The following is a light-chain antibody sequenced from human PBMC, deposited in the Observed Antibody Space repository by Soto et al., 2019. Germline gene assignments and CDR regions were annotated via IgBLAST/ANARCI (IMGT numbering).Light chain of an antibody. CDR1: QSVSRN. V-gene: IGKV3-15*01. J-gene: IGKJ2*01. CDR2: GAS. CDR3: QQYGDWPPET. Sequence: EVVLTQSPATLSVSPGDRATLSCRASQSVSRNLAWYQQKPGQAPRLLIYGASTRATGVPARFSGSGSATEFTLSISSLQSEDVADYDCQQYGDWPPETFGQGTKLEI.